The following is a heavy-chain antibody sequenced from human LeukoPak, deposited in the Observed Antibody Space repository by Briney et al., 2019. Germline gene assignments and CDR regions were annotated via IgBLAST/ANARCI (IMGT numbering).Heavy chain of an antibody. CDR2: INHSGST. V-gene: IGHV4-34*01. J-gene: IGHJ5*02. CDR1: GGSFSGYY. Sequence: SETLSLTCAVYGGSFSGYYWSWIRQPPGKGLEWIGEINHSGSTNYNPSLKSQVTISVDTSKNQFSLKLSSVTAADTAVYYCARGLGYPGNWFDPWGQGTLVTVSS. CDR3: ARGLGYPGNWFDP. D-gene: IGHD6-13*01.